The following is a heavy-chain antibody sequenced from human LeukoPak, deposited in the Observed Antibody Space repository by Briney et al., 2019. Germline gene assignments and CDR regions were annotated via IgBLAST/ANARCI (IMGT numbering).Heavy chain of an antibody. J-gene: IGHJ3*01. Sequence: GGSLRLSCAASGFTFGIYAMHWVRQAPGKGLEHVSTITTNGGNTYYADSMKGRFTISRDNSKDTLFLQMGSLRAEDMAVYYCAKPLTSYSSGFSDVFDVWGHGSMVTVSS. CDR1: GFTFGIYA. CDR2: ITTNGGNT. D-gene: IGHD5-18*01. CDR3: AKPLTSYSSGFSDVFDV. V-gene: IGHV3-64*02.